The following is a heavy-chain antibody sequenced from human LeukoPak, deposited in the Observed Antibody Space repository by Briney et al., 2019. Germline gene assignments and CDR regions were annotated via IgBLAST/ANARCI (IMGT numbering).Heavy chain of an antibody. Sequence: GGSLRLSFAASGFTFSSYGMHWVRQAPGKGLEWVAVISYDGSNKYYADSVKGRFTISRDNSKNTLYLQMNSLRAEDTAVYYCAKDGGHYDDRSGYLVYWGQGSLVTVSS. J-gene: IGHJ4*02. D-gene: IGHD3-22*01. V-gene: IGHV3-30*18. CDR3: AKDGGHYDDRSGYLVY. CDR2: ISYDGSNK. CDR1: GFTFSSYG.